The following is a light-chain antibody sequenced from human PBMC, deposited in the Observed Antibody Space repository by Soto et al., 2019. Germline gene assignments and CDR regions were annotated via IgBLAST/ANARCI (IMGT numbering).Light chain of an antibody. CDR1: QSVRSN. J-gene: IGKJ2*01. CDR2: GAS. V-gene: IGKV3-15*01. CDR3: QQYNNWPPRDT. Sequence: EIVMTQSPATLSVSPGERATLSCRASQSVRSNLAWYQQKPGQAPRLLIYGASTRATGIPARFSGSGSGTEFTLNLSSLKSEDFAVYYCQQYNNWPPRDTFGQGTKLEIK.